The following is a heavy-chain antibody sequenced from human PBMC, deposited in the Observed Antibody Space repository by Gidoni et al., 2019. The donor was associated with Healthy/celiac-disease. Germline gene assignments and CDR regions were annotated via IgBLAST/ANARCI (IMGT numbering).Heavy chain of an antibody. CDR1: GFTFSSYG. J-gene: IGHJ5*02. Sequence: QVQLVESGGGVVQPGRSLRLSCAASGFTFSSYGMHWVRQAPGKGLEWVAVIWYDGSNKYYADSVKGRFTISRDNSKNTLYLQMNSLRAEDTAVYYCARGRGVRSSTTGNWFDPWGQGTLVTVSS. CDR2: IWYDGSNK. V-gene: IGHV3-33*01. CDR3: ARGRGVRSSTTGNWFDP. D-gene: IGHD1-26*01.